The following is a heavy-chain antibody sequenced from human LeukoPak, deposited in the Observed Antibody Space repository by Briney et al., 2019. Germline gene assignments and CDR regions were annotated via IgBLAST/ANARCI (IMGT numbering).Heavy chain of an antibody. J-gene: IGHJ4*02. CDR2: IYSGGTK. V-gene: IGHV3-66*01. CDR1: GLAVSSNY. CDR3: RRVSGSGTYFDY. Sequence: GGSLRLSCAVDGLAVSSNYTRWVRQAAGKGLEWVSVIYSGGTKYYADSVKDRFTISRDNSQHQLYLQMKSLRTEETAVYYFRRVSGSGTYFDYWGQGTLVTVSS. D-gene: IGHD3-10*01.